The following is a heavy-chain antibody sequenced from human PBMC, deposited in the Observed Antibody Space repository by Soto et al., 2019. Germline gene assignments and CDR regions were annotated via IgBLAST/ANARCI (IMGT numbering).Heavy chain of an antibody. Sequence: PSETLSLTCTVSGGSISSYYWSWIRQPPGKGLEWIGYIYYSGSTYYNPSLKSRVTISVDTSKNQFSLKLSSVTAADTAVYYCARSGWYVDYWGQGTLVTVSS. CDR1: GGSISSYY. J-gene: IGHJ4*02. CDR2: IYYSGST. CDR3: ARSGWYVDY. V-gene: IGHV4-59*06. D-gene: IGHD6-19*01.